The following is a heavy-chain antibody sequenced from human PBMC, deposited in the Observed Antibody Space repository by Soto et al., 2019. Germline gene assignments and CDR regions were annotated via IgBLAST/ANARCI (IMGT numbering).Heavy chain of an antibody. CDR1: GYICTNYY. Sequence: ASVKVSCKASGYICTNYYIHWVRQAPGQGLEWMGWINPNSGTTKYAHKFQGRVTMTRDTSISTAYMELSSLRSDDTAVYYCARDFGSYWFDYWGQGTLVTVSS. J-gene: IGHJ4*02. D-gene: IGHD3-10*01. CDR2: INPNSGTT. V-gene: IGHV1-2*07. CDR3: ARDFGSYWFDY.